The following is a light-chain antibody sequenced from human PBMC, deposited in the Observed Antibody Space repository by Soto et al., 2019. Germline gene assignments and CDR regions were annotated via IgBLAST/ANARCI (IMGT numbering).Light chain of an antibody. J-gene: IGLJ1*01. V-gene: IGLV2-14*01. CDR3: SSYTSASTLLYL. CDR1: SSDVGGYSY. CDR2: GVT. Sequence: QSALTQPASVSGSPGQSITISCTGTSSDVGGYSYVSWYQQHPGIAPKLLIYGVTNRPSGVSTRFSRSKSGNTASLTISGLQAEDEADYHCSSYTSASTLLYLFGTGTKLTVL.